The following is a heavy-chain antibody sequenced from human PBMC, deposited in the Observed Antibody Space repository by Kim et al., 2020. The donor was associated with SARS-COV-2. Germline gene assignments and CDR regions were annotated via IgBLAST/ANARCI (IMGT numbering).Heavy chain of an antibody. CDR2: ISSSGGKT. J-gene: IGHJ4*02. CDR1: GFNFSSFG. Sequence: GGSLRLSCAASGFNFSSFGMHWVRQAPGKGLEYVSGISSSGGKTHYGNSVKGRFTISRDNSKNTLDLQMGSLRAEDMAVYYCVRGGGNYYNDYWGQGTLV. D-gene: IGHD1-26*01. V-gene: IGHV3-64*01. CDR3: VRGGGNYYNDY.